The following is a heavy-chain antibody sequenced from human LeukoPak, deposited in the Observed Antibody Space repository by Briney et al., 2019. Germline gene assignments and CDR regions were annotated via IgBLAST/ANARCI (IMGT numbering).Heavy chain of an antibody. CDR3: ASGPQWEPLKVDV. D-gene: IGHD1-26*01. Sequence: GGSLRLPCGASGYTFSLYAMRGAPRAPGRARVGVSAISGSGGSTYYADSVKGRFTISRDNSKNTLYLQMNSLRAEDTAVYYCASGPQWEPLKVDVWGQGTTVTVSS. CDR2: ISGSGGST. CDR1: GYTFSLYA. V-gene: IGHV3-23*01. J-gene: IGHJ6*02.